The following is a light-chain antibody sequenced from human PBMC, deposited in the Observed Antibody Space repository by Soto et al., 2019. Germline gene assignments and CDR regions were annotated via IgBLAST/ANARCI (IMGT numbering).Light chain of an antibody. CDR2: GAS. V-gene: IGKV3-15*01. Sequence: VMTQSPASLSVSLGERATLSCRASESVSSNLAWYQQKPGQGPRLLIYGASTRATGIPARFSGSGSGTEFTLTINSLQSEDFAVYYCQQYNNWPWTFGQGTKVEIK. CDR3: QQYNNWPWT. J-gene: IGKJ1*01. CDR1: ESVSSN.